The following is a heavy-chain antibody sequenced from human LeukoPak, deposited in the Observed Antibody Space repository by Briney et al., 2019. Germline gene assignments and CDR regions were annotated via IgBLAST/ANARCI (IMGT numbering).Heavy chain of an antibody. CDR2: INHSGST. CDR3: ARLPGIAAAGYYYYYYYMDV. D-gene: IGHD6-13*01. J-gene: IGHJ6*03. V-gene: IGHV4-34*01. Sequence: PSETLSLTCAVYGGSFSGYYWSWIRQPPGEGLEWIGEINHSGSTNYNPSLKSRVTISVDTSKNQFSLKLSSVTAADTAVYYCARLPGIAAAGYYYYYYYMDVWGKGTTVTVSS. CDR1: GGSFSGYY.